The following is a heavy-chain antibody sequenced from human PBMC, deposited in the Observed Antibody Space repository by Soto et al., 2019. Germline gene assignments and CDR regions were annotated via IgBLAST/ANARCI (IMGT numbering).Heavy chain of an antibody. CDR2: FDPGTGET. V-gene: IGHV1-24*01. CDR1: GYTLSELS. J-gene: IGHJ4*01. D-gene: IGHD1-20*01. CDR3: VTDASFPYKAPFDY. Sequence: ASVKVSCKVSGYTLSELSMHWVRQAPGKGLEWVGGFDPGTGETIYAQKFQGRVTMSEDAFTDTAYMEVSSLTSEDTAVYYCVTDASFPYKAPFDYWGQGTLVTVSS.